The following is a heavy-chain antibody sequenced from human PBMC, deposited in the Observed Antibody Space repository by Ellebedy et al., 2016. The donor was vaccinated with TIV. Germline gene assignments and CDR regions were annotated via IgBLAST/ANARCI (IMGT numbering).Heavy chain of an antibody. V-gene: IGHV4-30-2*01. CDR3: AGGLSSSGSGWYFDV. CDR1: GGSISSGGYS. D-gene: IGHD2/OR15-2a*01. Sequence: SETLSLTCAVSGGSISSGGYSWNWIRQPPGKGLEWIGYIYHSGSTYYNPSLKSRVTMSLETSKNQFSLRLSSVTAAATAVYYCAGGLSSSGSGWYFDVWGRGTLVTVAS. J-gene: IGHJ2*01. CDR2: IYHSGST.